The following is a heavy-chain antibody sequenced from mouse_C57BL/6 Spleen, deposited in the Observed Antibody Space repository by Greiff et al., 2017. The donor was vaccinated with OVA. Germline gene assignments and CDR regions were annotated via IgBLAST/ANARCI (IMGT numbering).Heavy chain of an antibody. D-gene: IGHD2-4*01. V-gene: IGHV1-53*01. J-gene: IGHJ1*03. CDR3: ARSYYDYDGWYFDV. CDR1: GYTFTSYW. CDR2: INPSNGGT. Sequence: QVQLQQPGTELVKPGASVKLSCKASGYTFTSYWMHWVKQRPGQGLEWIGNINPSNGGTNYNEKFKSKATLTVDKSSSTAYMQPSSLTSEDSAVYYCARSYYDYDGWYFDVWGTGTTVTVSS.